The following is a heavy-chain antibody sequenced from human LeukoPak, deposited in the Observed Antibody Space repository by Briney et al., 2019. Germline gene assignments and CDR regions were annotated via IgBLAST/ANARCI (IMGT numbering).Heavy chain of an antibody. Sequence: GGSLRLSCAASGFTFSNSWMNWVRQAPGKGLEWVSAISGSGGSTYYADSVKGRFTISRDNSKNTLYLQMNSLRAEDTAVYYCAKPSTGYSSGWYGNYFDYWGQGTLVTVSS. J-gene: IGHJ4*02. CDR2: ISGSGGST. D-gene: IGHD6-19*01. V-gene: IGHV3-23*01. CDR3: AKPSTGYSSGWYGNYFDY. CDR1: GFTFSNSW.